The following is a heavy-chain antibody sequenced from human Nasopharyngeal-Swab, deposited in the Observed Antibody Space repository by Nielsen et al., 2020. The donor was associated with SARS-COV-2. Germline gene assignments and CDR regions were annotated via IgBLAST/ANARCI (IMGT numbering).Heavy chain of an antibody. V-gene: IGHV3-23*01. CDR1: GFTFSSYA. J-gene: IGHJ5*02. CDR3: ARRLYSSSSSWFDP. Sequence: GGSLRLSCAASGFTFSSYAMSWVRQAPGKGLEWVSAISGSGGSTYYADSVKGRFTISRDNSKNTLYLQMNSLRVEDTAVYYCARRLYSSSSSWFDPWGQGTLVTVSS. CDR2: ISGSGGST. D-gene: IGHD6-6*01.